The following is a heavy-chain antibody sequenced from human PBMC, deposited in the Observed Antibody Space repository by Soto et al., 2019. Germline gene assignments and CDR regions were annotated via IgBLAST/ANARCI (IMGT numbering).Heavy chain of an antibody. CDR3: ARLAEWEYYDGMDV. D-gene: IGHD1-26*01. CDR2: IRSKADNYAT. Sequence: EVQLVESGGGLVQSGGSLKLSCAVSGFTFSVSAIHWVRQASGKGLEWVGRIRSKADNYATAYGASVKGRFSISRDDSKNTAYLQMSSLNTEDTAVYYCARLAEWEYYDGMDVRGQGTTVTVSS. V-gene: IGHV3-73*02. CDR1: GFTFSVSA. J-gene: IGHJ6*02.